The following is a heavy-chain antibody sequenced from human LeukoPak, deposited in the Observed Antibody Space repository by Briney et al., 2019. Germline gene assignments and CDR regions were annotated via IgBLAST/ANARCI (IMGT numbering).Heavy chain of an antibody. D-gene: IGHD3-3*01. V-gene: IGHV3-66*01. CDR1: GFTVSDVH. CDR2: LYSGGNR. CDR3: ARGPREADPGILGYSYYYYGMDV. Sequence: PGGSLRLSCAVSGFTVSDVHMSWVRQAPGKGLEWVSTLYSGGNRFYADSVKGRFTISRDNSKNTLYFQMNNLRAEDTAVYYCARGPREADPGILGYSYYYYGMDVWGLETTVTVSS. J-gene: IGHJ6*02.